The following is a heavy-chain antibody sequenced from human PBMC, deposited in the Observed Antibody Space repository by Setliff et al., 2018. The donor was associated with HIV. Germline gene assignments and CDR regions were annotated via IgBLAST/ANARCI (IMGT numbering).Heavy chain of an antibody. CDR1: GFTFDDYA. V-gene: IGHV3-9*01. D-gene: IGHD7-27*01. CDR2: INWNSGTI. J-gene: IGHJ4*02. Sequence: GGSLRLSCVASGFTFDDYAMHWVRQAPGKGLEWVSGINWNSGTIDYAASVKGRFTISRDNAKNSLYLQMNSLRTEDTALYYCARGNWALDSWGQGTLVTVSS. CDR3: ARGNWALDS.